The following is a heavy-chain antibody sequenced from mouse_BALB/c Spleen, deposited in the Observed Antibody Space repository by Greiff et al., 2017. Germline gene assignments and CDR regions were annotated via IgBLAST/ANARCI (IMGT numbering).Heavy chain of an antibody. Sequence: QVQLQQSGAELVRPGASVTLSCKASGYTFTDYEMHWVKQTPVHGLEWIGAIDPETGGTAYNQKFKGKATLTADKSSSTAYMELRSLTSEDSAVYYCTRSTTVVAFDYWGQGTTLTVSS. CDR3: TRSTTVVAFDY. CDR2: IDPETGGT. J-gene: IGHJ2*01. CDR1: GYTFTDYE. D-gene: IGHD1-1*01. V-gene: IGHV1-15*01.